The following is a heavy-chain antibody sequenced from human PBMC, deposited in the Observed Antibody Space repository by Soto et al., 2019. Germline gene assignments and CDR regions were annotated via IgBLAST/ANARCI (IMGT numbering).Heavy chain of an antibody. D-gene: IGHD3-16*01. V-gene: IGHV1-18*01. CDR1: GYSFTNYG. Sequence: ASVKVSCKASGYSFTNYGISWVRLAPGQGLEWMGWISVYNGNTNYAQNVQGRVTMTTDTSTSTAYMELRSLRSNDTAIYYCAMVDVYVTPSPQDVWGPGTTVTLSS. CDR2: ISVYNGNT. CDR3: AMVDVYVTPSPQDV. J-gene: IGHJ6*02.